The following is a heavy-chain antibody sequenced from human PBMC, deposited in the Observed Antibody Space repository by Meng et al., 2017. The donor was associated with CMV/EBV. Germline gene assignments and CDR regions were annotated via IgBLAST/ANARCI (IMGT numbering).Heavy chain of an antibody. J-gene: IGHJ6*02. CDR1: GFTFSDYY. V-gene: IGHV3-11*04. Sequence: GGSLRLSCAASGFTFSDYYMSWIRQAPGKGLEWVSYISSSGSTIYYADSVEGRFIISRDNAKNSLYLQMNSLRAEDTAVYYCARYYPSLPYYDFWSGYHYYYYYGMDAWGQGTTVTVSS. D-gene: IGHD3-3*01. CDR2: ISSSGSTI. CDR3: ARYYPSLPYYDFWSGYHYYYYYGMDA.